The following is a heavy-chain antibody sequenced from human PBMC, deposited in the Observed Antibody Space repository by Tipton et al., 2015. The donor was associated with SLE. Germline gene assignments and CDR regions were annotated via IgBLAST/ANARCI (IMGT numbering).Heavy chain of an antibody. D-gene: IGHD3-3*01. CDR2: LSWDSGSV. V-gene: IGHV3-9*01. Sequence: SLRLSCAASGFTFDDYAMHWVRQVPGKGLEWLSGLSWDSGSVGYADSVKGRFTISRDNAKNSLYLQMNSLRAEDTAVYYCAVGVLRFLEWLSNDAFDIWGQGTMVTVSS. CDR1: GFTFDDYA. J-gene: IGHJ3*02. CDR3: AVGVLRFLEWLSNDAFDI.